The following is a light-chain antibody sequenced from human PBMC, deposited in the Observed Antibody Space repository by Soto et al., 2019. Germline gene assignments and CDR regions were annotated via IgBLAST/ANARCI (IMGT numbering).Light chain of an antibody. CDR2: VAS. CDR3: QQYNNWPGPYT. Sequence: EIVMTQSPATLSVSPGERATLSCRASQSVSSNLAWYQQKPGQAPSLLIYVASTRATCIPARFSGSGSWTEFTLTISSLQSEDFEVYYCQQYNNWPGPYTLGPGTKVDIK. CDR1: QSVSSN. J-gene: IGKJ3*01. V-gene: IGKV3-15*01.